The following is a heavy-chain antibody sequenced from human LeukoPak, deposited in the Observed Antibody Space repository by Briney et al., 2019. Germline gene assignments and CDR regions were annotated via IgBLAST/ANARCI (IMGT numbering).Heavy chain of an antibody. CDR1: GFTFSSYG. CDR3: ARDNVVVAFFDY. Sequence: GGSLRLSCAASGFTFSSYGMHWVRQAPGKGLGWVAVIWYDGSNKYYADSVKGRFTISRDNSKNTLYLQMNSLRAEDTAVYYCARDNVVVAFFDYWGQGTLVTVSS. CDR2: IWYDGSNK. J-gene: IGHJ4*02. D-gene: IGHD2-15*01. V-gene: IGHV3-33*01.